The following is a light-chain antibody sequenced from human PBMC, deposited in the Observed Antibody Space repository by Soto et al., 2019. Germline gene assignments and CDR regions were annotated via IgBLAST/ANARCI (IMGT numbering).Light chain of an antibody. Sequence: QSVLTQPASVSGSPGQSITISCSGSRSDLVSWYRLLPGKAPQLIMYETSRRPSWVSDRFSGSRSGSTASLTISGLQPDDVAEYHCRAYAGDDTFLFGNGTKATVL. V-gene: IGLV2-23*01. CDR3: RAYAGDDTFL. J-gene: IGLJ1*01. CDR1: RSDL. CDR2: ETS.